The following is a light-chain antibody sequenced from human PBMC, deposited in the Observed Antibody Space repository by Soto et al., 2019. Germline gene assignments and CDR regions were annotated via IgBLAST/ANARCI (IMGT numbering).Light chain of an antibody. J-gene: IGKJ1*01. CDR3: RYVRT. Sequence: EAVLTQSPDTLSLSLGESATLSCRASQVVTIGYFAWYQQKPGQAPSLLIFAASNRATGIPDRFSGSGSGTDFTLTISRLEPDDFAVYFCRYVRTFGQGTKVDIK. CDR1: QVVTIGY. V-gene: IGKV3-20*01. CDR2: AAS.